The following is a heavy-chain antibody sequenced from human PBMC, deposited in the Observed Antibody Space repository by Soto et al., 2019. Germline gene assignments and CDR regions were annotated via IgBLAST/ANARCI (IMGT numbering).Heavy chain of an antibody. Sequence: GGSLRLSCAASGFTFSDYYMSWIRQAPGKGLEWVSYISSSGSTIYYADSVKGRFTISRDNAKNSLYLQMNSLRAEDTAVYYCARGSDGSGSSSRRGRNWFDPWGQGTLVTVSS. CDR3: ARGSDGSGSSSRRGRNWFDP. J-gene: IGHJ5*02. D-gene: IGHD3-10*01. CDR2: ISSSGSTI. CDR1: GFTFSDYY. V-gene: IGHV3-11*01.